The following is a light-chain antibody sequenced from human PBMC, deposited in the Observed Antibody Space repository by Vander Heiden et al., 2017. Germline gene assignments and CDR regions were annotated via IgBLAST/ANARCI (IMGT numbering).Light chain of an antibody. CDR3: QQLNSYLPYT. J-gene: IGKJ2*01. CDR2: AAS. V-gene: IGKV1-9*01. CDR1: QGISSY. Sequence: DIQLTQSPSFLSASVGDKVTITCRASQGISSYVAWYQQKPGKAPKLLIYAASTLQSGVPSRFSGSGSWTEFTLTISSLQPEDFATYYCQQLNSYLPYTFGQGTKLEIK.